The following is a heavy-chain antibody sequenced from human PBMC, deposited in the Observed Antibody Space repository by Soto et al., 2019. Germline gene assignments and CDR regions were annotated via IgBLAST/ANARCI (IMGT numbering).Heavy chain of an antibody. V-gene: IGHV1-69*06. D-gene: IGHD3-10*02. CDR1: GGPFSSYV. CDR2: ITPMFGAP. CDR3: ARVFTGRWFDP. J-gene: IGHJ5*02. Sequence: QVQLVQSGAEVKKPGSSVKVSCTASGGPFSSYVINRVRQAPGQGLEWMGVITPMFGAPHYAQNFKGRITITADKSTNTAYMELSSLTSGYTAVYFWARVFTGRWFDPWGQGTLVTVSS.